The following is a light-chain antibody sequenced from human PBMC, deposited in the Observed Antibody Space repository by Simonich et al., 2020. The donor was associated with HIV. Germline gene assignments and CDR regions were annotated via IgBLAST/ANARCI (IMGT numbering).Light chain of an antibody. J-gene: IGLJ3*02. V-gene: IGLV4-69*01. Sequence: QLVLTQSPSASASLGASVKLTCTLRSGHSSYAIAWHQQQPEKGPRYLIKLNSDGSHNKGDGIPDRFSGSSSGAERYLTISSLQSEDEADYYCQTWGTGFWVFGGGTKLTVL. CDR2: LNSDGSH. CDR1: SGHSSYA. CDR3: QTWGTGFWV.